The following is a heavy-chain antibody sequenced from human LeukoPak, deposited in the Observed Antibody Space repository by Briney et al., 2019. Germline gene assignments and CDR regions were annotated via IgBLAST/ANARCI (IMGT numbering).Heavy chain of an antibody. CDR3: ARGPSGTGTTVY. CDR2: INPNNGGS. CDR1: GYTFTGYY. V-gene: IGHV1-2*06. D-gene: IGHD1-7*01. J-gene: IGHJ4*02. Sequence: ASVRVSCKASGYTFTGYYVHWVRQAPGQVLEWMGRINPNNGGSDYAQKFQGRVIMTRDTSITTAYMDLSRLTSDDTAVYYCARGPSGTGTTVYWGQGTLVTVSS.